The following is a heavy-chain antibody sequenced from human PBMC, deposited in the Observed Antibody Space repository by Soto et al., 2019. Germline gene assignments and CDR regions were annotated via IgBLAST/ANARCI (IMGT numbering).Heavy chain of an antibody. J-gene: IGHJ1*01. D-gene: IGHD6-19*01. CDR1: GFTFSNAW. Sequence: EVQLVESGGGLVKPGGALRLSCAASGFTFSNAWMSWVRQAPGKRLEWVGRIKSKTDGGTTDYAAPVKGRFTISRDDSKHTPYLQMNSLKTEDTAVYYCTTDWIAEAGIEYFQHWRQGTLLTVSS. CDR3: TTDWIAEAGIEYFQH. CDR2: IKSKTDGGTT. V-gene: IGHV3-15*01.